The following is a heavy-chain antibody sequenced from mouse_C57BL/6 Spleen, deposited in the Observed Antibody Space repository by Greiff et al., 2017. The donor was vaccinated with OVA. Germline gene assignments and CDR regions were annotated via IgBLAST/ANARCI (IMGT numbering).Heavy chain of an antibody. J-gene: IGHJ4*01. CDR3: ARYFYAMDY. CDR2: INPKNGGT. CDR1: GYTFTDYY. V-gene: IGHV1-26*01. Sequence: EVQLQQSGPELVKPGASVKISCKASGYTFTDYYMNWVKQSHGKSLEWIGDINPKNGGTSYKQKFKGKATLTVDKSSSTAYMELRSLTSEDSAVYYCARYFYAMDYWGQGTSVTVSS.